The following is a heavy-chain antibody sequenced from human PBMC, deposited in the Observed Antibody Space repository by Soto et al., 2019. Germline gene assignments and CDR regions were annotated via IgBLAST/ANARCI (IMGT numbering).Heavy chain of an antibody. CDR3: AKGKAHTLFGVDTLFDY. CDR2: VSGNGGTT. V-gene: IGHV3-23*01. CDR1: GFPFGSHA. Sequence: GSLRLSCAASGFPFGSHAMSWVRQVPGKGLEWVSLVSGNGGTTNYADSVKGRFTISRDNSQKTLYLQMNSLRAEDTAIYYCAKGKAHTLFGVDTLFDYWGQGTLVTVSS. J-gene: IGHJ4*02. D-gene: IGHD3-3*01.